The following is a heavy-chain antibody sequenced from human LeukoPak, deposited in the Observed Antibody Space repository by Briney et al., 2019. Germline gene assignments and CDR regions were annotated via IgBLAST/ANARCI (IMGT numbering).Heavy chain of an antibody. D-gene: IGHD6-13*01. V-gene: IGHV5-51*01. J-gene: IGHJ4*02. Sequence: GESLKISCKGSGYSFTSCWIGWVRQMPGKGLEWMGIIYPGDSDTRYSPSFQGQVTISADKSISTAYLQWSSLKASDTAMYYCARRYSSSWYGGDYFDYWGQGTLVTVSS. CDR3: ARRYSSSWYGGDYFDY. CDR2: IYPGDSDT. CDR1: GYSFTSCW.